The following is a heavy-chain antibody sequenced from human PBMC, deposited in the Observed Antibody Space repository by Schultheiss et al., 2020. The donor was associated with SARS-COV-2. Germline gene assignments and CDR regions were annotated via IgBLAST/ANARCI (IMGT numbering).Heavy chain of an antibody. CDR2: IKQDGSEK. CDR3: AKQYYYDSFFDY. Sequence: GGSLRLSCAASGFAFSSSDMNWVRQAPGKGLEWVANIKQDGSEKYYVDSVKGRFTISRDNAKNSLYLQMNSLRAEDTAVYYCAKQYYYDSFFDYWGQGTLVTVSS. D-gene: IGHD3-22*01. V-gene: IGHV3-7*01. CDR1: GFAFSSSD. J-gene: IGHJ4*02.